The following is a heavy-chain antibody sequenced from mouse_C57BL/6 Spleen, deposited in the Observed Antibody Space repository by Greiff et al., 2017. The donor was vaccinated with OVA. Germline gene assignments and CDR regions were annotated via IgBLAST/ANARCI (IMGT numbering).Heavy chain of an antibody. V-gene: IGHV1-54*01. CDR1: GYAFTNYL. J-gene: IGHJ2*01. CDR2: INPGSGGT. CDR3: ARRGGDY. Sequence: QVQLQQSGAELVRPGTSVKVSCQASGYAFTNYLIEWVKQRPGQGLEWIGVINPGSGGTNYNEKFKGKATLTADKSSSTAYMQLSSLTSEDSAVYFCARRGGDYWGQGTTLTVSS.